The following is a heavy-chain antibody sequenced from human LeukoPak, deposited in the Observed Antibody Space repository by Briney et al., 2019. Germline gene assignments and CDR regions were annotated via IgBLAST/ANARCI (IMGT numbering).Heavy chain of an antibody. CDR3: ARVTIFGVVHRTLDY. CDR2: INHSGST. D-gene: IGHD3-3*01. CDR1: GGSFSGYY. J-gene: IGHJ4*02. V-gene: IGHV4-34*01. Sequence: SETLSLTCAVYGGSFSGYYWSWIRQPPGKGLEWIGEINHSGSTNYNPSLKSRVTISVDTSKNQFSLKLSSVTAADTAVYYCARVTIFGVVHRTLDYWGQGTLVTVSS.